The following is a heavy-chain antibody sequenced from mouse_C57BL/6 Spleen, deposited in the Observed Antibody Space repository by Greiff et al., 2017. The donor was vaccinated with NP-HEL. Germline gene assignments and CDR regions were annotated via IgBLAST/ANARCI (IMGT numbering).Heavy chain of an antibody. CDR3: ARIGTLFDY. CDR1: GYAFSSYW. V-gene: IGHV1-80*01. D-gene: IGHD4-1*01. J-gene: IGHJ2*01. Sequence: VKLMESGAELVKPGASVKISCKASGYAFSSYWMNWVKQRPGRGLEGIGQIYPGDGDTNYNGKVKGKATLTADKSSSTAYMQLSSLTSEDSAVYFCARIGTLFDYWGQGTTLTVSS. CDR2: IYPGDGDT.